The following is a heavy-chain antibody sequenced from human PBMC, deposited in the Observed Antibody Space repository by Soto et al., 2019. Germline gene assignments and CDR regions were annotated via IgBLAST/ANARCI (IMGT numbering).Heavy chain of an antibody. J-gene: IGHJ4*02. D-gene: IGHD5-12*01. Sequence: QVQLVESGGGVVQPGRSLRLSCAASGFTFSSYGMHWVRQAPGKGLEWVAVIWYDGSNKYYADSVKGRFTISRDNSKNTLYRQMNSLRAEDTAVYYCARDGGGYDYLVHYFDYWGQGTLVTVSS. CDR1: GFTFSSYG. V-gene: IGHV3-33*01. CDR3: ARDGGGYDYLVHYFDY. CDR2: IWYDGSNK.